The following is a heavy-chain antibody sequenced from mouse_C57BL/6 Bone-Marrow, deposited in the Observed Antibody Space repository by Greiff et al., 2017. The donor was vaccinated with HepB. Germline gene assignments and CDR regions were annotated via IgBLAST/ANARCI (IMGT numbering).Heavy chain of an antibody. Sequence: VQLKESGGGLVQPKGSLKLSCAASGFSFNTYAMNWVRQAPGKGLEWVARIRSKSNNYATYYADSVKDRFTISRDDSESMLYLQMNNLKTEDTAMYYCVRRGVGRYFDVWGTGTTVTVSS. J-gene: IGHJ1*03. CDR1: GFSFNTYA. D-gene: IGHD1-1*02. CDR3: VRRGVGRYFDV. V-gene: IGHV10-1*01. CDR2: IRSKSNNYAT.